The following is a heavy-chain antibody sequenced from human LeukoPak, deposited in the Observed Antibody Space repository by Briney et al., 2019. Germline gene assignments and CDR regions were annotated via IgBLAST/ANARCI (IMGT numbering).Heavy chain of an antibody. Sequence: GGSLRLSCAASGFTFSSYGMHWVRQAPGKGLEWVAVIWYDGSNKYYADSVKGRFTISRDNSKNTLYLQMNSLRAEDTAVYYCGRGPKRENGDYGGQGPRATVS. CDR1: GFTFSSYG. D-gene: IGHD5-24*01. V-gene: IGHV3-33*01. CDR2: IWYDGSNK. CDR3: GRGPKRENGDY. J-gene: IGHJ4*02.